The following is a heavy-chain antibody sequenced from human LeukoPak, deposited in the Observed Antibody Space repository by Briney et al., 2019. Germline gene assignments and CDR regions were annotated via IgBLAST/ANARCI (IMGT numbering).Heavy chain of an antibody. D-gene: IGHD5-12*01. CDR3: VRDGGVSGYDLLDY. CDR2: INQDGSEE. V-gene: IGHV3-7*01. J-gene: IGHJ4*02. Sequence: GGSLRLSCAASGFTFSRYWMTWVRQAPGKGLEWVAQINQDGSEEYYMDSVKARFTISRDNAKNSVFLQKNSLRAEDTAVYYCVRDGGVSGYDLLDYWGQGTLVTVSS. CDR1: GFTFSRYW.